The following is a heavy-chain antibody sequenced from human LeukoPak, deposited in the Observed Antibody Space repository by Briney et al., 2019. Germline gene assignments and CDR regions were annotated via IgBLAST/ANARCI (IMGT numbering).Heavy chain of an antibody. Sequence: SGTLSLTCGVSGGSITTTNFWSWVRPPPGGGLEWIGEISLRGRTQYNPSLKSRVNISIDESKNHLYLSLASVTAADTAVYYCARDQAYCSGGSCYSLDGFDYWGQGTLVTVSS. J-gene: IGHJ4*02. CDR2: ISLRGRT. CDR1: GGSITTTNF. D-gene: IGHD2-15*01. CDR3: ARDQAYCSGGSCYSLDGFDY. V-gene: IGHV4-4*02.